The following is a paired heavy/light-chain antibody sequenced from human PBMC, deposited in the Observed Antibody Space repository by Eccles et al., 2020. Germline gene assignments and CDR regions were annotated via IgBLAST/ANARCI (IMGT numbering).Heavy chain of an antibody. V-gene: IGHV3-30*18. J-gene: IGHJ6*02. CDR2: ISYDGSNK. D-gene: IGHD3-22*01. CDR1: GFTFSSYG. Sequence: QVQLVESGGGVVQPGRSLRLSCAVSGFTFSSYGMHWVRQAPGKGLEWVAVISYDGSNKYYADSVKGRFTISRDNSRNTLYLQMNSLRAEDTAVYYCAKGYYTRYDYYGMDVWGQGTTVTVSS. CDR3: AKGYYTRYDYYGMDV.
Light chain of an antibody. CDR1: SGSVSTNFY. CDR2: STN. Sequence: QTVVTQEPSFSVSPGGTVTLTCGLSSGSVSTNFYPSWYRQTPGQAPRTLIYSTNTRSSGVPDRFSGSILGNKAALTITGAQADDESDYYCVLYMGSGISVFGGGTKLTVL. CDR3: VLYMGSGISV. J-gene: IGLJ3*02. V-gene: IGLV8-61*01.